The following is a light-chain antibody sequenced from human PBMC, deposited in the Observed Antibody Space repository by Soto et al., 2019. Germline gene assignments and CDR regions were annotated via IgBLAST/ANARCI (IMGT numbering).Light chain of an antibody. CDR3: QQTFSTPRT. J-gene: IGKJ1*01. CDR1: QNVRSY. V-gene: IGKV1-39*01. CDR2: ETS. Sequence: DTQMTQSPSSLSASVGDRVTITCRASQNVRSYLNWYQQKPGKAPNLLIYETSTLQDGVPSRFSGDGYGTDFTLSISDLHLEDFATYYCQQTFSTPRTFGQGTKVEI.